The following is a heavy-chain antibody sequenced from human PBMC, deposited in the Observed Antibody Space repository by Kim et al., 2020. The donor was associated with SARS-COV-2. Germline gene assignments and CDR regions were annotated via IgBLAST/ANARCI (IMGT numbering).Heavy chain of an antibody. J-gene: IGHJ4*02. CDR3: ARGRGTGVPGAYYFEN. Sequence: SQTLSLTCVISGDSVSSNSASWNWIRLSPSRGLEWLGRTYYRSKWYNDYAESVKGRINIDGDTSKKQFSLHLSSVTPEDTAMYYCARGRGTGVPGAYYFENWGQGTLVTVSS. CDR2: TYYRSKWYN. CDR1: GDSVSSNSAS. V-gene: IGHV6-1*01. D-gene: IGHD1-1*01.